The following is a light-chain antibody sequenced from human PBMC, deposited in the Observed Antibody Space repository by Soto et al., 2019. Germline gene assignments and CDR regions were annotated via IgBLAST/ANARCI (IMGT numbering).Light chain of an antibody. Sequence: DIQMTQSPSTLSASVGDRVTITCRASQSISSWLAWYQQKPGKAPKLLIYDASSLESGIPDRFSGSGSGTDFTLTISRLEPEDFAVYYCQQYGSSGTFGQGTKVDNQ. CDR1: QSISSW. CDR3: QQYGSSGT. CDR2: DAS. J-gene: IGKJ1*01. V-gene: IGKV1-5*01.